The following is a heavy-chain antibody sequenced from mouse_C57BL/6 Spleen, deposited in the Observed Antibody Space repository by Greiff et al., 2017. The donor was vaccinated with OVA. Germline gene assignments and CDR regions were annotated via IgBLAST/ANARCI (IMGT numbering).Heavy chain of an antibody. V-gene: IGHV1-74*01. CDR3: AIGEDPTGKSYFDV. CDR2: IHPSDSDT. D-gene: IGHD4-1*02. J-gene: IGHJ1*03. Sequence: QVHVKQPGAELVKPGASVKVSCKASGYTFTSYWMHWVKQRPGQGLEWIGRIHPSDSDTNYNQKFKGKATLTVDKSSSTAYMQLSSLTSEDSAVYYCAIGEDPTGKSYFDVWGTGTTVTVSS. CDR1: GYTFTSYW.